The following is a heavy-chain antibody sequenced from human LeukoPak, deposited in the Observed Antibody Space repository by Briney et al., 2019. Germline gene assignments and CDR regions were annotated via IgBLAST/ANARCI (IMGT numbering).Heavy chain of an antibody. CDR1: GFTFSSYE. CDR2: ISSSGSTI. V-gene: IGHV3-48*03. CDR3: AELGITMIGGV. D-gene: IGHD3-10*02. J-gene: IGHJ6*04. Sequence: GSLRLSCAASGFTFSSYEMNWVRQAPGKGLEWVSYISSSGSTIYYADSVKGRFTISRDNAKNSLYLQMNSLRAADTAVYYCAELGITMIGGVWGKGTTVTISS.